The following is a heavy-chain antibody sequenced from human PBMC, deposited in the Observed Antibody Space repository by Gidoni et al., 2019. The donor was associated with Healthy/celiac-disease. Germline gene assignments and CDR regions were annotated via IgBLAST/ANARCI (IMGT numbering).Heavy chain of an antibody. V-gene: IGHV3-30-3*01. Sequence: QVQLVESGGGVVQPGRSLRLSCAASGFTFSSYAMHWVRQAPGKGLEWVAVISYDGSNKYYADSVKGRFTISRDKSKNTLYLQMNSLRAEDTAVYYCARGPDGMDVWGQGTTVTVSS. CDR2: ISYDGSNK. CDR1: GFTFSSYA. J-gene: IGHJ6*02. CDR3: ARGPDGMDV.